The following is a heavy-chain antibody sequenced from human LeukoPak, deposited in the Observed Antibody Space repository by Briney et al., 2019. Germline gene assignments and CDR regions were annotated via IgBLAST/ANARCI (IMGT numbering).Heavy chain of an antibody. CDR3: ASWIDSSNY. CDR2: IEPSGSGT. V-gene: IGHV3-7*01. Sequence: GGSLRLSCAASGFTFGRSWMNWVRQAPGKGLEWVANIEPSGSGTYYVDSVKGRFTISRDNAHNSLSLQMSSLRAEDTAVYYSASWIDSSNYWGQGTLVTVPS. D-gene: IGHD2-2*03. CDR1: GFTFGRSW. J-gene: IGHJ4*02.